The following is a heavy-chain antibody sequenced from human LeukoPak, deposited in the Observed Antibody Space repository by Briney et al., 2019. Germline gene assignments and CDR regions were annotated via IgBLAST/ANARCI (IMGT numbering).Heavy chain of an antibody. CDR2: IYSGGST. V-gene: IGHV3-53*01. Sequence: GGSLRLSCAASGFTVSSNYMNWVRQAPGKGLEWVSVIYSGGSTYYADSVKGRFTISRDNSKNTLYLQMNNLRAEDTAVYYCAKGIHGSLLRSLEFDYWGQGTLVTVSS. D-gene: IGHD3-3*01. CDR1: GFTVSSNY. J-gene: IGHJ4*02. CDR3: AKGIHGSLLRSLEFDY.